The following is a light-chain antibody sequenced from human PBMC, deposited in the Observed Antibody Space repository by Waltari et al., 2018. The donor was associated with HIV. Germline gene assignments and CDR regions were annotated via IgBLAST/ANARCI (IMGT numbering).Light chain of an antibody. Sequence: DIQMTQSPSSLSAPVGYRVIITCRANQSISNYLNWYQQKPGRAPNLLIYSVFNLQSGVPSRFSGSGSGTDFSLTIISLQPEDFATYYCQQSYSTLVTFGGGTKVEIK. J-gene: IGKJ4*01. CDR3: QQSYSTLVT. CDR2: SVF. V-gene: IGKV1-39*01. CDR1: QSISNY.